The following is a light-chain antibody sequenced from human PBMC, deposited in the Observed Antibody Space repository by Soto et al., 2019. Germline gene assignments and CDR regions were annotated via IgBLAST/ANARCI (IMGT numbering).Light chain of an antibody. CDR1: SSNIGAGYD. CDR2: GNS. Sequence: QSVLTQPPSVSGAPGQRVTISCTGSSSNIGAGYDVHWYQQLPGTAPKLLIYGNSNRPSGVPDRFSGSKSGTSASLAITGVQAEDEADYYCQSYDSSLSLYVFGTGTKLTVL. CDR3: QSYDSSLSLYV. V-gene: IGLV1-40*01. J-gene: IGLJ1*01.